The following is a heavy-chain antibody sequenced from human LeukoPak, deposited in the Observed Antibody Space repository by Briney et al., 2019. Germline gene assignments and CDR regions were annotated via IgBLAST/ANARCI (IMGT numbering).Heavy chain of an antibody. Sequence: GGSLRLSCAASGFTFRSYTMNWVRQAPRKGREWVSCISSSSSSIYYADSVKGRFTISRNDGKNSLYLQINSLRAENPAVYYRARDRIVGATPYDYWGQGSLVTVS. V-gene: IGHV3-21*04. CDR3: ARDRIVGATPYDY. J-gene: IGHJ4*02. D-gene: IGHD1-26*01. CDR1: GFTFRSYT. CDR2: ISSSSSSI.